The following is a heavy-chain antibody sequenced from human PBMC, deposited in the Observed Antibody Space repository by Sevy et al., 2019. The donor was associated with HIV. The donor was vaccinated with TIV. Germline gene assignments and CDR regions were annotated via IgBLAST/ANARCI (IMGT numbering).Heavy chain of an antibody. CDR2: IKEDGGEK. V-gene: IGHV3-7*01. J-gene: IGHJ4*02. D-gene: IGHD1-26*01. CDR1: GFTFSNFW. Sequence: GESLKISCAASGFTFSNFWMGWVRQAPGKGLEWVANIKEDGGEKYYVDSVKGRFTISRDNTKNSLYLQMTSLRAEDTAIYYCARDTSGSHSSTGGLDYWGQGTLVTVSS. CDR3: ARDTSGSHSSTGGLDY.